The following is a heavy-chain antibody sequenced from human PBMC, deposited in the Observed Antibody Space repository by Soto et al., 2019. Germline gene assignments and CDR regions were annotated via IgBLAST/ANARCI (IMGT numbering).Heavy chain of an antibody. J-gene: IGHJ3*02. V-gene: IGHV4-34*01. Sequence: SETLSLTCAVYGGSFSGYYWSWIRQPPGKGLEWIGEINHSGSTNYNPSLKSRVTISVDTSKNQFSLKLSSVTAADTAVYYCARDRFEWLRLGVAFDIWIQGTMVTVSS. D-gene: IGHD5-12*01. CDR1: GGSFSGYY. CDR2: INHSGST. CDR3: ARDRFEWLRLGVAFDI.